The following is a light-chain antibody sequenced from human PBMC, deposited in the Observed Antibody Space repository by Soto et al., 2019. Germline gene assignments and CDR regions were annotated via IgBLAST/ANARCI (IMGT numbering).Light chain of an antibody. CDR1: QGVSNW. CDR2: AAS. Sequence: DIQMTQSPSSLSASVGDRVTIACRASQGVSNWLAWYQQKPGKAPKLLIYAASTLRSGVPSRFRGSGSGTDFTFTISSLQPEDFATYYCQQANSCPYTFGQGTK. J-gene: IGKJ2*01. V-gene: IGKV1-12*01. CDR3: QQANSCPYT.